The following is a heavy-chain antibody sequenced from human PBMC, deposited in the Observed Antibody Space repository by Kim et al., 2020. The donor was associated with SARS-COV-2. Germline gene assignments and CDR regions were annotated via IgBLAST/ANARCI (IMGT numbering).Heavy chain of an antibody. Sequence: GGSLRLSCAASGFTFDDYGMSWVRQAPGKGLEWVSGINWNGGSTGYADSVKGRFTISRDNAKNSLYLQMNSLRAEDTALYHCARGAGDWNIGSYYYGMDVWGQGTTVTVSS. CDR1: GFTFDDYG. CDR3: ARGAGDWNIGSYYYGMDV. D-gene: IGHD1-1*01. CDR2: INWNGGST. V-gene: IGHV3-20*01. J-gene: IGHJ6*02.